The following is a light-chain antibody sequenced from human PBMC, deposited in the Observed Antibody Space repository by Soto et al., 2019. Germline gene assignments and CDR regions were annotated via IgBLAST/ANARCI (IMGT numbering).Light chain of an antibody. Sequence: QSALTQPASVSGSPGQSITISCTGTSSDVGGYNYVSWYQQHPGKAPKLMIYEVSNRPSGVSNRFSGSKSGNTASLTIYGLQAEDEADYYCSSYTSSSNLEVVFGGGTKLTVL. CDR1: SSDVGGYNY. J-gene: IGLJ2*01. V-gene: IGLV2-14*01. CDR2: EVS. CDR3: SSYTSSSNLEVV.